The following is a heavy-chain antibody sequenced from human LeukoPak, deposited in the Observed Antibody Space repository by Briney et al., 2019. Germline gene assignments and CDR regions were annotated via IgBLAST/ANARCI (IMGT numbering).Heavy chain of an antibody. V-gene: IGHV1-46*01. D-gene: IGHD2-15*01. CDR2: INPSGIST. J-gene: IGHJ4*02. CDR3: AGGYPASGGSPLQDY. Sequence: ASVNVSCKASGYTFTSYYMHWVRQAPGQGLEWMGIINPSGISTSYAQKFQGRVTMTRDTSTSTVYMELSSLRSEDTAVYYCAGGYPASGGSPLQDYWGQGTLVTASS. CDR1: GYTFTSYY.